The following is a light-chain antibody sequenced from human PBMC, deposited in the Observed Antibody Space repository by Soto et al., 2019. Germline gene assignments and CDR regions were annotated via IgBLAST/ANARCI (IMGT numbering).Light chain of an antibody. CDR1: SSDIGHYDY. J-gene: IGLJ1*01. Sequence: QAVVTQPASVSGSPGQSITISCTGTSSDIGHYDYVSWYQQHPGKAPKLMIYHVTYRPPGVSNRYSGSKSGNSASLTISGLEADAEADYYCCSLTTSHTYVFGSGTKLTV. V-gene: IGLV2-14*03. CDR2: HVT. CDR3: CSLTTSHTYV.